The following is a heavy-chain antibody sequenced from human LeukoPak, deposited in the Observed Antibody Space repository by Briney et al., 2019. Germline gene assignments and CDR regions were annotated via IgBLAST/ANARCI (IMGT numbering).Heavy chain of an antibody. CDR2: IYYSGST. CDR1: GGSISSYY. D-gene: IGHD5-18*01. J-gene: IGHJ4*02. Sequence: PSETLSLTCTVSGGSISSYYWGWIRQLPGKGLEWIGSIYYSGSTYYNPSLKSRVTISVDTSKNQFSLKLSSVTAADTAVYYCARVPRDGYSDYWGQGTLVTVSS. CDR3: ARVPRDGYSDY. V-gene: IGHV4-39*01.